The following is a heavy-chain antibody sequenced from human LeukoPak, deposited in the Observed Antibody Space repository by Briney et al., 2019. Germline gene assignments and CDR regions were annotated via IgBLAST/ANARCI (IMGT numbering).Heavy chain of an antibody. D-gene: IGHD3-10*01. V-gene: IGHV4-34*12. J-gene: IGHJ3*02. CDR1: GVSFSGYY. CDR3: AKSNGYGLVDI. CDR2: IFYRGGT. Sequence: PSETLSLTCAVYGVSFSGYYWGWIRQPPGKGLEWIGNIFYRGGTYYSPSLKSRVTISLDTSRNQFSLNLNSVTAADTAVYYCAKSNGYGLVDIWGQGTMVTVSS.